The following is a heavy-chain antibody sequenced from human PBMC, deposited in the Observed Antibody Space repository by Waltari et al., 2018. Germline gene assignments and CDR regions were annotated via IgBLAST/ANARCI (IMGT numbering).Heavy chain of an antibody. J-gene: IGHJ3*01. D-gene: IGHD6-19*01. CDR1: GFAFSAYW. Sequence: EVQLVESGGGLVQPGGSLRLSCAASGFAFSAYWMHWVRQVPGKGLLWVSDINSDGSDASYADSVKGRFTISRDNAKNTLYLEMSSLRAEDTAVYYCAFSRGWSSPFGAYDTWGQGTMVSVSS. CDR2: INSDGSDA. CDR3: AFSRGWSSPFGAYDT. V-gene: IGHV3-74*01.